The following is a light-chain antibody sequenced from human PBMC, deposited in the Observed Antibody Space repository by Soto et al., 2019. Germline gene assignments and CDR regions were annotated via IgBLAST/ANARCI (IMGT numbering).Light chain of an antibody. J-gene: IGLJ1*01. CDR2: DVS. CDR1: SSDVGSSNG. Sequence: QSVLTQPPSVSGSPGQSVTISCTGTSSDVGSSNGVSWYQQPPGTAPKLMIYDVSNRPSGVPDRFSGSKSGNTASLTISGLQAEDEADYYCSSYTSTSTYIFGTGTKVTVL. CDR3: SSYTSTSTYI. V-gene: IGLV2-18*02.